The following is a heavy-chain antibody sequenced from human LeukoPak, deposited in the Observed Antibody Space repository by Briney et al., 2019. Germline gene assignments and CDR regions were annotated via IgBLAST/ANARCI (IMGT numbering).Heavy chain of an antibody. CDR3: ARHFTTGSIDH. CDR1: GFIFSTYD. V-gene: IGHV3-30-3*01. Sequence: GGSLRLSCAASGFIFSTYDMHWVRQAPGKGLEWVAVISREGGIAYHADSVKGRFTISRDNSKNTLYLQMNSLRADDTAVYYCARHFTTGSIDHWGHGNLVTVSS. CDR2: ISREGGIA. J-gene: IGHJ4*01. D-gene: IGHD3-9*01.